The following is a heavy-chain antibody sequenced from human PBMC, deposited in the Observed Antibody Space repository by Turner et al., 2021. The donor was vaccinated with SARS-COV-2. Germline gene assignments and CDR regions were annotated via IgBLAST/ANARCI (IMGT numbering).Heavy chain of an antibody. D-gene: IGHD2-21*02. CDR3: AGEPPFCGGDCYFDY. Sequence: QEHLVECGGGVLEPGRSLSIPRPVAGFTFSSYAMHWVRQAPGKGLEWVAVISYDGSNKCYADSVKDRFTISRLNSKNTLYLQMNNLRAEDAAVKYCAGEPPFCGGDCYFDYWGQGTLVTVSS. CDR2: ISYDGSNK. V-gene: IGHV3-30-3*01. J-gene: IGHJ4*02. CDR1: GFTFSSYA.